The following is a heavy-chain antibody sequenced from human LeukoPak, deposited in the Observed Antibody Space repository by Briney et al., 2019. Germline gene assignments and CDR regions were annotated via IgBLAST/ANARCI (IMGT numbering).Heavy chain of an antibody. CDR3: ARAKRYSVNYYRGDFDI. CDR2: VFPDASET. CDR1: GTTFPDFW. V-gene: IGHV5-51*01. Sequence: GESRKISCQDSGTTFPDFWLDWVRQLPGKGPEWIGIVFPDASETRCNPSFVGQVTISVDNSVSSAFLQWRSLQASDTDTYFCARAKRYSVNYYRGDFDIWGQGTPVTVSS. D-gene: IGHD1-26*01. J-gene: IGHJ3*02.